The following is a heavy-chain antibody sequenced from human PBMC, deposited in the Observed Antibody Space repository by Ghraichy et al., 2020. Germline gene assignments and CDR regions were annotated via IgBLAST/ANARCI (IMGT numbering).Heavy chain of an antibody. CDR1: GFTFSSYS. J-gene: IGHJ3*02. CDR2: ISSSSSYI. D-gene: IGHD3-3*01. CDR3: ARGVLEDYDFWKVLAFDI. Sequence: GGSLRLSCAASGFTFSSYSMNWVRQAPGKGLEWVSSISSSSSYIYYADSVKGRFTISRDNAKNSLYLQMNSLRAEDTAVYYCARGVLEDYDFWKVLAFDIWGQGTMVTVSS. V-gene: IGHV3-21*01.